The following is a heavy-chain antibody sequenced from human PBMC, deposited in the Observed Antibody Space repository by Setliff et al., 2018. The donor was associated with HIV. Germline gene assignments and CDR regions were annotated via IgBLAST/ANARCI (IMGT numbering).Heavy chain of an antibody. V-gene: IGHV3-7*01. J-gene: IGHJ4*02. CDR2: IKEDGSEN. CDR1: GFTFSNYC. Sequence: LRLSCRASGFTFSNYCMSWVRQAPGKGLEWVATIKEDGSENYYVDSVKGRFTVSRDNAKNSLYLQMNSLRAEDTAVYYCAKDRSGSYSFARDWGQGTLVTVSS. CDR3: AKDRSGSYSFARD. D-gene: IGHD1-26*01.